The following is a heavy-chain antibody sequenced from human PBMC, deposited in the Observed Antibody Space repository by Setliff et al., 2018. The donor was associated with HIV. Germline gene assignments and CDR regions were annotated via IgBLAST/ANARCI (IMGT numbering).Heavy chain of an antibody. Sequence: LRLSCAASGFTFHDYAMHWVRQAPGKGLEWVAVIWHDGSNQYYADSVKGRFTISRDNSRNTQYLQMNSLSVEDTAVYYCVKNLYTEMWGEIFDSWGQGTLVTVSS. V-gene: IGHV3-33*06. CDR2: IWHDGSNQ. CDR1: GFTFHDYA. J-gene: IGHJ4*02. CDR3: VKNLYTEMWGEIFDS. D-gene: IGHD3-16*01.